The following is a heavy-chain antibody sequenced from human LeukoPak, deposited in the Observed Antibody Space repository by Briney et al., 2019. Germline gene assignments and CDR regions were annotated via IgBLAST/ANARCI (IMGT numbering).Heavy chain of an antibody. CDR1: GYTFTSYA. D-gene: IGHD2-2*01. Sequence: ASVKVSCKASGYTFTSYAMHWVRQAPGQRLEWMGWINAGNGNTKYSQKSQGRVTITRDTSASTAYMELSSLRSEDTAVYYCARSGGTSSPIDYWGQGTLVTVSS. J-gene: IGHJ4*02. CDR2: INAGNGNT. CDR3: ARSGGTSSPIDY. V-gene: IGHV1-3*01.